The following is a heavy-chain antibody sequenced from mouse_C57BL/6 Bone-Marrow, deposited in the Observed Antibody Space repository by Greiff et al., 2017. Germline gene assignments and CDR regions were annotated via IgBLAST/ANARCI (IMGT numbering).Heavy chain of an antibody. Sequence: QVQLQQPGAELVRPGSSVKLSCKASGYTFTSYWMDWVKQRPGRGLEWIGNIYPSDSETHYNQKFKDKATLTVDKSSSTAYMQLSSLTSEDSAVYYCARGGRGMDYWGQGTSVTVSS. CDR2: IYPSDSET. CDR1: GYTFTSYW. CDR3: ARGGRGMDY. V-gene: IGHV1-61*01. J-gene: IGHJ4*01.